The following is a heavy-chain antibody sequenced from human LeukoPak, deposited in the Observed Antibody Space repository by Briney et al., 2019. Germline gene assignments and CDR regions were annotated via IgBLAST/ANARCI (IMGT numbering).Heavy chain of an antibody. J-gene: IGHJ3*02. CDR1: GFTVSSNY. Sequence: PGGSLRLSCAASGFTVSSNYMSWVRQAPGKGLEWVSVIYSGGSTYYADSVKGRFTISRDNSKNTLYLQMNSLRAEDTVVYYCAKVIVVVPAAQTGAFDIWGQGTMVTVSS. CDR2: IYSGGST. D-gene: IGHD2-2*01. V-gene: IGHV3-53*01. CDR3: AKVIVVVPAAQTGAFDI.